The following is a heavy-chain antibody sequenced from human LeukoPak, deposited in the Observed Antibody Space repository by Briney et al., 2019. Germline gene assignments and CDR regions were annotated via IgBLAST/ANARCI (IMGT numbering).Heavy chain of an antibody. J-gene: IGHJ4*02. CDR2: ILYDGSNK. D-gene: IGHD6-19*01. Sequence: PGRSLRLSCAASGFTFNSYAMHWVRQAPGKGLEWVAVILYDGSNKYYADSVKGRFTISRDNSKNTLYLQMNSLRAEDTAVYYCAKVADQIAVARHYSDWGQGTLVTVSS. CDR1: GFTFNSYA. V-gene: IGHV3-30*18. CDR3: AKVADQIAVARHYSD.